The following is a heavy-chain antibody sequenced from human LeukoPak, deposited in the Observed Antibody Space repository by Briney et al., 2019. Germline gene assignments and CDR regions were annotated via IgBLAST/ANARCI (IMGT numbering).Heavy chain of an antibody. J-gene: IGHJ3*02. Sequence: PSETLSLTCAVYGGSFSGYYWTWIRQPPGKGLEWIGEISNSGSTNYNPSLKSRVTISLDTSKNQFSLNLSSVTAADTAVYYCARGPNYYGSGSYYIHDAFDIWGQGTMVTVSS. CDR2: ISNSGST. CDR1: GGSFSGYY. V-gene: IGHV4-34*01. D-gene: IGHD3-10*01. CDR3: ARGPNYYGSGSYYIHDAFDI.